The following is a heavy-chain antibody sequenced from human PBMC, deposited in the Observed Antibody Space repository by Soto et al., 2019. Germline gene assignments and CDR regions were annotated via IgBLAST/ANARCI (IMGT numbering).Heavy chain of an antibody. D-gene: IGHD2-15*01. CDR1: GFTFSSYG. V-gene: IGHV3-33*01. CDR2: IWYDGSNK. CDR3: ARDMVGYCSGGSCSFPLYS. Sequence: QVQLVESGGGVVQPGRSLRLSCAASGFTFSSYGMHWVRQAPGKGLEWVAVIWYDGSNKYYADSVKGRFTISRDNSKNTLYLQMNSLRAEDTAVYYCARDMVGYCSGGSCSFPLYSWGQGTLVTVSS. J-gene: IGHJ4*02.